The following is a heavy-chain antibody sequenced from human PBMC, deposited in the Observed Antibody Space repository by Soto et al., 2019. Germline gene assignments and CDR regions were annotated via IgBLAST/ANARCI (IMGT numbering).Heavy chain of an antibody. V-gene: IGHV4-61*01. CDR3: ARVLDY. Sequence: LETLSLTCTVSGGSVSSGIYYWSWIRQPPGKGLEWIGYIYYSGSTNYNPSLKSRVTISVDTSKNQFSLKLSSVTAADTAVYYCARVLDYWGQGTLVTVSS. CDR1: GGSVSSGIYY. CDR2: IYYSGST. J-gene: IGHJ4*02.